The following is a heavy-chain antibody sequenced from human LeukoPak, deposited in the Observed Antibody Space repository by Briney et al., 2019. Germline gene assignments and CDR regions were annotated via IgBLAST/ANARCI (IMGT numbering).Heavy chain of an antibody. CDR2: IYSGGST. CDR3: ARGGGSSWYYY. J-gene: IGHJ4*02. D-gene: IGHD6-13*01. V-gene: IGHV3-53*01. Sequence: GGSLRLSCAASGFTVSSNYMNWVRQAPGKGLEWVSVIYSGGSTYYADSVKGRFTISRDNSRNTLYLQMSSLRAEDTDVYYCARGGGSSWYYYWGQGTLVTVSS. CDR1: GFTVSSNY.